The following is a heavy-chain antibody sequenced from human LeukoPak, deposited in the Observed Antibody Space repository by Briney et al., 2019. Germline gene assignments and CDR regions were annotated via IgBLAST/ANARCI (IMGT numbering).Heavy chain of an antibody. Sequence: SETLSLTCTVSGGSISTYYWSWIRQPAGKGLEWIGRIYTSGSTNYNPSLKSRVTMSLDMSKNQFSLKLSSGTAADTAVYYCARDRVDSSGYYYYYGMDVWGQGTTVTVSS. V-gene: IGHV4-4*07. CDR3: ARDRVDSSGYYYYYGMDV. D-gene: IGHD3-22*01. J-gene: IGHJ6*02. CDR2: IYTSGST. CDR1: GGSISTYY.